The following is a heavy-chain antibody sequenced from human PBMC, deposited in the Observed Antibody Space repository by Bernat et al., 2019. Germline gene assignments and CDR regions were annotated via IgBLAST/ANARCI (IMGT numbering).Heavy chain of an antibody. D-gene: IGHD2-21*02. Sequence: EVQLLESGGGLVQPGGSLRLLCAASGFTFSSYAMSWVRQAPGKGLEWVSAISGSGGSTYYADSVKGRFTISRDNSKNTLYLQMNSLRAEDTAVYYCAKSADVVVTARIYWYFDLWGRGTLVTVSS. CDR3: AKSADVVVTARIYWYFDL. CDR1: GFTFSSYA. J-gene: IGHJ2*01. CDR2: ISGSGGST. V-gene: IGHV3-23*01.